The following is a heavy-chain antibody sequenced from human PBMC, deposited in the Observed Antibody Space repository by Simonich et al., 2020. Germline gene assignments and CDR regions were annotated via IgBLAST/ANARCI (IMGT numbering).Heavy chain of an antibody. CDR1: GYTFTRSD. V-gene: IGHV1-8*03. CDR3: SRSRYCTNGVCYNWFDP. D-gene: IGHD2-8*01. CDR2: MNPNSGNT. J-gene: IGHJ5*02. Sequence: QVQLVQSGAEVKKPGASVKVSCKASGYTFTRSDINWVRQATGQGLEWSGWMNPNSGNTGYAQNCQCRVTITRNTAISTAYMEMSSLRSEDTAVYYCSRSRYCTNGVCYNWFDPWCQGTLVTVSS.